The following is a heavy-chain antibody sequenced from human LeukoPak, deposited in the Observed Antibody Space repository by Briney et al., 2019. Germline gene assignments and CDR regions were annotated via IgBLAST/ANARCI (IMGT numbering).Heavy chain of an antibody. CDR2: ISGDGGST. V-gene: IGHV3-43*02. Sequence: GGSLRLSCAASGFTFDDYAMHWVRQAPGKGLEWVSLISGDGGSTYYADSVKGRFTISRDNSKNSLYLQMNSLRTEDTDLYYCAKVGLGYCGGDCYRQYYFDYWGQGTLVTVSS. CDR3: AKVGLGYCGGDCYRQYYFDY. J-gene: IGHJ4*02. D-gene: IGHD2-21*02. CDR1: GFTFDDYA.